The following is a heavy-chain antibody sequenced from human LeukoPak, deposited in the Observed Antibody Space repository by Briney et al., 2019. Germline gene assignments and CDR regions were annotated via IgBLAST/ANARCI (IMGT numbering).Heavy chain of an antibody. CDR1: GFTFSSYA. V-gene: IGHV3-30-3*01. CDR3: ARETGSAVGSTDFDH. D-gene: IGHD4-17*01. J-gene: IGHJ4*02. Sequence: GGSLRLPCAASGFTFSSYAMHWVRQAPGKGLEWVAVISYDGSNKYYADSVKGRFTISRDNSKNTLYLQMNSLRAEDTAVYYCARETGSAVGSTDFDHWGQGTLVTVSS. CDR2: ISYDGSNK.